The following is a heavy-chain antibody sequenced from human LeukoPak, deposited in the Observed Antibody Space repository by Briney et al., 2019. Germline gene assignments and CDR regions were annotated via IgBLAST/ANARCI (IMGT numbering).Heavy chain of an antibody. CDR2: ISSSSSYI. D-gene: IGHD3-22*01. Sequence: GGSLRLSCAASGFTFSSYSMNWVRQAPGKGLEWVSSISSSSSYIYYADSVKGRFTVSRDNAKNSLYLQMNSLRAEDTAVYYCARARDSSGYYYGYWGQGTLVTVSS. CDR3: ARARDSSGYYYGY. CDR1: GFTFSSYS. V-gene: IGHV3-21*01. J-gene: IGHJ4*02.